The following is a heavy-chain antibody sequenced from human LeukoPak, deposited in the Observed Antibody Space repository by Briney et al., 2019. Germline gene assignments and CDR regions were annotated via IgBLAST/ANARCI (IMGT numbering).Heavy chain of an antibody. CDR1: GFTFSSYT. Sequence: QPGGPLRLSCAASGFTFSSYTMSWVRQAPGKGLEWVSAISGSGGTTFYADSVKGRFTISRDNANNTVYLRVNSLRAEDTALYYCAKGSCTGGNCRKDLEYWGQGTLVTVSS. CDR3: AKGSCTGGNCRKDLEY. CDR2: ISGSGGTT. V-gene: IGHV3-23*01. D-gene: IGHD2-15*01. J-gene: IGHJ4*02.